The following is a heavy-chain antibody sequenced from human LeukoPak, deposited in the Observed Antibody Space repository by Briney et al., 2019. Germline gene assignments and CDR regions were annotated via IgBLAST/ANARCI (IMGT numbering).Heavy chain of an antibody. CDR2: MNPDGSTK. D-gene: IGHD5-12*01. J-gene: IGHJ4*02. CDR1: GFAFSSSW. CDR3: ARDSGYSAFDY. V-gene: IGHV3-7*05. Sequence: GGSLRLSCVASGFAFSSSWMAWVRQAPGKGLEWVANMNPDGSTKNYVDSVRGRFTISRDSAKNALYLQMNSLRVDNTAVYYCARDSGYSAFDYWGQGTLVTVSS.